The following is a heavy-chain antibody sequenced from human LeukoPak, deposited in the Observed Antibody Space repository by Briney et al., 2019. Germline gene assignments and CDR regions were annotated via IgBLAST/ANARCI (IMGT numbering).Heavy chain of an antibody. CDR3: ARRGEAMDPFDY. CDR1: GYTFNIYW. D-gene: IGHD5-18*01. J-gene: IGHJ4*02. V-gene: IGHV5-51*01. CDR2: IYPSDSDI. Sequence: GESLKISCKGSGYTFNIYWIGWVRQMPGKGLEWMGIIYPSDSDIRYSPSFQGQVTISADKSINTAYLQWSSLKASDTAIYYCARRGEAMDPFDYWGQGTLVTVSS.